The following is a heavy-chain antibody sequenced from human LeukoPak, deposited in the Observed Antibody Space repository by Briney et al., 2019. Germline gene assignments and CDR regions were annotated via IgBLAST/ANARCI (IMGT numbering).Heavy chain of an antibody. D-gene: IGHD3-22*01. J-gene: IGHJ4*02. CDR2: IKSKTDGGTT. Sequence: GGSLRLSCAASGFTFSNAWMSWVRQAPGKGLEWVGRIKSKTDGGTTDYAAPVKGRFTISRDDSKNTLYLQMNSLKTEDTAVYYCTTGYYYDSSGYYYERDYWGQGTLVTVSS. CDR1: GFTFSNAW. CDR3: TTGYYYDSSGYYYERDY. V-gene: IGHV3-15*01.